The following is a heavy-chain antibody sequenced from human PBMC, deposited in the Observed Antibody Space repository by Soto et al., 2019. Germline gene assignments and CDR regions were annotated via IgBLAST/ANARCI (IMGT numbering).Heavy chain of an antibody. V-gene: IGHV3-48*02. CDR2: ISSSISTM. Sequence: EVQLVESGGGLVQPGGSLRLSCAASGFTFSSYSMNWVRQAPGKALEWLSYISSSISTMHYADSVKGRFTISRDNAKNSLYLQINSLRDEDTAVYYCAREVRDTAVADFDYWGQGTLVTVSS. J-gene: IGHJ4*02. CDR3: AREVRDTAVADFDY. CDR1: GFTFSSYS. D-gene: IGHD5-18*01.